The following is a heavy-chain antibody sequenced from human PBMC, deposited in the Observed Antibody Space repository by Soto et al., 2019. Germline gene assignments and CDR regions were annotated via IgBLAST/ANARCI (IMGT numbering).Heavy chain of an antibody. CDR3: ARDFRTPQHYYYGMDV. CDR1: GGSISSGGYY. Sequence: QVQLQESGPGLVKPSQTLSLTCTVSGGSISSGGYYWSWIRQHPGKGLEWIGYIYYSGSTYYNLSLKSRVTISVDTSKNQFSLKLSSVTAADTAVYYCARDFRTPQHYYYGMDVWGQGTTVTVSS. V-gene: IGHV4-31*03. D-gene: IGHD3-10*01. CDR2: IYYSGST. J-gene: IGHJ6*02.